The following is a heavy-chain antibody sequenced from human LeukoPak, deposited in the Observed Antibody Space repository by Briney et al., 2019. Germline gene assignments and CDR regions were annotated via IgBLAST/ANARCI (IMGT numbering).Heavy chain of an antibody. CDR2: VYYSGST. D-gene: IGHD3-16*01. J-gene: IGHJ6*03. Sequence: SETLSLTCTVSGGSISSHYWSWIRQPPGKGLGWIGYVYYSGSTNYNPSLKSRVTISVDTSKNQFSLKLSSVTAADTAVYYCARLGRGSYYYMDVWGKGTTVTVSS. CDR1: GGSISSHY. V-gene: IGHV4-59*11. CDR3: ARLGRGSYYYMDV.